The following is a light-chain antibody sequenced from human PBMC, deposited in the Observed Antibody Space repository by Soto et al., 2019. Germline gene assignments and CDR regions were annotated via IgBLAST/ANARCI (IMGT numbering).Light chain of an antibody. V-gene: IGKV3-20*01. CDR3: QQYGSSPIT. Sequence: EIVLTQSPGTLSLSPGERATLSCRASQSVSSSYLAWYQQKPGQAPRLLLYGASTRATGIPVRFSGSGSGTDFTLTISRLEPEDFAVYYCQQYGSSPITFGQVTRLEIK. CDR1: QSVSSSY. J-gene: IGKJ5*01. CDR2: GAS.